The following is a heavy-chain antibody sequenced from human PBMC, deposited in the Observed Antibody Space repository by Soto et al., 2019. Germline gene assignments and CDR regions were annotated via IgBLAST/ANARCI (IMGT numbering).Heavy chain of an antibody. CDR2: IYYSGST. Sequence: QVQLQESGPGLVKPSQTLSLTCTVSGGSISSGGYYWSWIRQHPGKGLEWIGYIYYSGSTYYNPSLKSRVTISVDTSKNQFSLKLGSVTAADTAVYYCAREKVGATQKYYYYYGMDVWGQGTTVTVSS. V-gene: IGHV4-31*03. CDR1: GGSISSGGYY. D-gene: IGHD1-26*01. CDR3: AREKVGATQKYYYYYGMDV. J-gene: IGHJ6*02.